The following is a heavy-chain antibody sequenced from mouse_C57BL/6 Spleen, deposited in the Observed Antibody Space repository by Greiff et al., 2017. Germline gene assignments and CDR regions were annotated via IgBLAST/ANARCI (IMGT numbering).Heavy chain of an antibody. Sequence: QVQLQQPGAELVKPGASVKLSCKASGYTFTSYWMQWVKQRPGQGLAWIGEIDPSDSYTNSNQKFKGKATLTVDTSSSTAYMQLSSLTSEDSAVYYCARYGSYYGSSYGFAYWGQGTLVTVSA. CDR3: ARYGSYYGSSYGFAY. V-gene: IGHV1-50*01. CDR2: IDPSDSYT. J-gene: IGHJ3*01. D-gene: IGHD1-1*01. CDR1: GYTFTSYW.